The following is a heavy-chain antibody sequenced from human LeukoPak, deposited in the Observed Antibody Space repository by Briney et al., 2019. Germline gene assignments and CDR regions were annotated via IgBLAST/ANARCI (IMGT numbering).Heavy chain of an antibody. CDR1: GFTFSRNW. V-gene: IGHV3-7*03. J-gene: IGHJ3*02. Sequence: QSGGPLRLSCAASGFTFSRNWMSWVRQAPGKGLEWVANIKQDGSEKNYVDSVKGRFTISRDNAKNSLYLQMNSLRAEDTAVYYCARDSAYCSSTSCVGDAFDIWGQGTMVTVSS. CDR2: IKQDGSEK. CDR3: ARDSAYCSSTSCVGDAFDI. D-gene: IGHD2-2*01.